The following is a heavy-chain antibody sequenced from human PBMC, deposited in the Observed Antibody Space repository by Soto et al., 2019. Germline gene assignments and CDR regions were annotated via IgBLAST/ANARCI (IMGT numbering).Heavy chain of an antibody. J-gene: IGHJ4*02. Sequence: QVQLVESGGGVVQPGRSLRLSCAASGFTFNSYAMHWVRQAPGKGLEWVAVISYDGSNKYYADSVKGRFTISRDNSKNTLYLQMNSLRAEDTAVYYCARDWGDGDPNFDYWGQGTLVTVSS. CDR2: ISYDGSNK. D-gene: IGHD3-10*01. V-gene: IGHV3-30-3*01. CDR1: GFTFNSYA. CDR3: ARDWGDGDPNFDY.